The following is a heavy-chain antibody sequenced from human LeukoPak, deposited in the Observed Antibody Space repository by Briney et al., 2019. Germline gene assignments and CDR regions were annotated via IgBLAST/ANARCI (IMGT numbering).Heavy chain of an antibody. J-gene: IGHJ4*02. D-gene: IGHD3-10*01. CDR1: GFTFSSYA. V-gene: IGHV3-23*01. Sequence: GGSLRLSCAASGFTFSSYAMSWVRQAPGKGLEWFSAISGSGGSTYYADSVKGRFTISRDNSKNTLYLQMNSLRAEDTAVYYCAKGGDYYGSGSYVDYWGQGTLVTVSS. CDR3: AKGGDYYGSGSYVDY. CDR2: ISGSGGST.